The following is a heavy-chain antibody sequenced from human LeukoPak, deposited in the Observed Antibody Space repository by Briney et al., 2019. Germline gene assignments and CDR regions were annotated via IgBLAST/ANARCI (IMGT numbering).Heavy chain of an antibody. CDR2: ISAYNGNT. CDR1: GYTFTSYG. J-gene: IGHJ6*03. V-gene: IGHV1-18*01. Sequence: ASVKVSCKASGYTFTSYGISWVRQAPGQGLEWMGWISAYNGNTNYAQKLQGRVTMTTDTSTSTAYMELSSLRSEDTAVYYCARIIPTVTTDYYYYMDVWGKGTTVTVSS. CDR3: ARIIPTVTTDYYYYMDV. D-gene: IGHD4-17*01.